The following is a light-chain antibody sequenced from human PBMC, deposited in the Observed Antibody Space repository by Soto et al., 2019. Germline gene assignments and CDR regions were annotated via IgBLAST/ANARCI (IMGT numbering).Light chain of an antibody. V-gene: IGLV2-23*01. J-gene: IGLJ2*01. Sequence: QSVLTQPASVSGSPGQSITISCTGTSSDIGRYNLVSWYQHHPGKAPKLIIYEDIERPSGVSDRFSGSKSGNTASLTISGLQTEDEADYYCCSYAGGASVVFGGGTQLTVL. CDR3: CSYAGGASVV. CDR2: EDI. CDR1: SSDIGRYNL.